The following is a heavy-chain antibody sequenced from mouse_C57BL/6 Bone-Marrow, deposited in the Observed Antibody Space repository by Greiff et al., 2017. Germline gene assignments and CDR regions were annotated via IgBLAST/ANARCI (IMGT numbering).Heavy chain of an antibody. D-gene: IGHD1-1*01. J-gene: IGHJ1*03. CDR2: IDPSDSYT. V-gene: IGHV1-50*01. CDR1: GYTFTSYW. Sequence: VQLQQSGAELVKPGASVKLSCKASGYTFTSYWMQWVKQRPGQGLEWIGEIDPSDSYTNYNQKFKGKATLTVDTSSSTAYMQLSSLTSEDSAVYYCARDYGSSLYWYCDVWGTGTTVTVSS. CDR3: ARDYGSSLYWYCDV.